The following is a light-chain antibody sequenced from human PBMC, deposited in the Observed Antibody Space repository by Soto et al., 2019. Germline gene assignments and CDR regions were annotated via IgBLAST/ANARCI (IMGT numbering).Light chain of an antibody. CDR3: CSYAGSYTWV. CDR1: SSDVGGYNY. CDR2: DVS. J-gene: IGLJ3*02. V-gene: IGLV2-11*01. Sequence: QSALTQPSSVSGSAGESVTISCTGTSSDVGGYNYVSWYQQHPGKAPKLMIYDVSKRPSGVPDRFSGSKSGNTASLTISGLQAEDEADYYCCSYAGSYTWVFGGGTKLTV.